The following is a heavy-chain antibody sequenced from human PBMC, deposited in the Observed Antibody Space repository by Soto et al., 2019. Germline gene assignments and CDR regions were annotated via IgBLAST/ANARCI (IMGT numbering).Heavy chain of an antibody. V-gene: IGHV3-9*01. Sequence: GGSLRLSCAASGFTFDDYAMHWVRQAPGKGLEWVSGISWNSGSIGYADSVKGRFTISRDNAKNSLYLQMNSLRAEDTALYYCAKDLGDILTGSIWRGFDYWGQGTLVTVSS. D-gene: IGHD3-9*01. J-gene: IGHJ4*02. CDR1: GFTFDDYA. CDR2: ISWNSGSI. CDR3: AKDLGDILTGSIWRGFDY.